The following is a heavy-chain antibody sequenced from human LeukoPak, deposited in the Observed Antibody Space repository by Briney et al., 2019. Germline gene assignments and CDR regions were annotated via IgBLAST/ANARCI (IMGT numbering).Heavy chain of an antibody. V-gene: IGHV3-11*01. J-gene: IGHJ4*02. CDR1: GFTFSDYD. CDR2: INSGSYTI. Sequence: GSLSLSCAASGFTFSDYDMSWVRQAPGKGLDWISYINSGSYTINYADSVRGRFTISRDNAKNSVYLQMNILRAEDTAVYYCARMTGKYGRYYFDSWGQGTLVTVSS. D-gene: IGHD6-6*01. CDR3: ARMTGKYGRYYFDS.